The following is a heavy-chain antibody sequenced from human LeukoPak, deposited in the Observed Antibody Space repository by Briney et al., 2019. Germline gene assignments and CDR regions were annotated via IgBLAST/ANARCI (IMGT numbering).Heavy chain of an antibody. CDR2: IYTSGST. V-gene: IGHV4-61*02. CDR3: ARDGWFGELTS. D-gene: IGHD3-10*01. J-gene: IGHJ5*02. CDR1: GGSISSGSYY. Sequence: SETLSLTCTVSGGSISSGSYYWSWIRQPAGKGLEWIGRIYTSGSTNYNPSLKSRVTISVDTSKNQFSLKLSSVTAADTDVYYCARDGWFGELTSWGQGTLVTVFS.